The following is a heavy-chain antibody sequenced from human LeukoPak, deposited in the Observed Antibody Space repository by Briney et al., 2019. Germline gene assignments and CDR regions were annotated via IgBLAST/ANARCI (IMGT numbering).Heavy chain of an antibody. Sequence: ASVKVSCKASGYTFTSYYMHWVRQAPGQGLEWMGIINPSGGSTSYAQKFQGRVTMTRDTSISTAYMELSRLRSDDTAVYYCARDPEYVAIYDYWGQGTLVTVSS. J-gene: IGHJ4*02. CDR2: INPSGGST. CDR3: ARDPEYVAIYDY. D-gene: IGHD2-21*01. CDR1: GYTFTSYY. V-gene: IGHV1-46*01.